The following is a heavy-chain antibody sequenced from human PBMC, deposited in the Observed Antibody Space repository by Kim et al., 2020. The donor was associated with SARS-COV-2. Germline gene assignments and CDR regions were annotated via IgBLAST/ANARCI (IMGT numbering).Heavy chain of an antibody. J-gene: IGHJ6*02. V-gene: IGHV4-31*02. CDR3: ARGIAAAAPYYYGMDV. D-gene: IGHD6-13*01. Sequence: SLKSRVTISVDTSKNQFSLKLSSVTAADTAVYYCARGIAAAAPYYYGMDVWGQGTTVTVSS.